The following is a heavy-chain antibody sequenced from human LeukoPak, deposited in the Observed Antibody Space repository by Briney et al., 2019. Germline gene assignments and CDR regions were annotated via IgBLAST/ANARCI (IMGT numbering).Heavy chain of an antibody. V-gene: IGHV1-69*05. CDR3: ARGSIAVAANYGMDV. Sequence: SVKVSCKASGYSFTSNYIHWVRQAPGQGLEWMGGIIPIFGTANYAQKFQGRVTITTDESTSTAYMELSSLRSEDTAVYYCARGSIAVAANYGMDVWGQGTTVTVSS. J-gene: IGHJ6*02. CDR1: GYSFTSNY. D-gene: IGHD6-19*01. CDR2: IIPIFGTA.